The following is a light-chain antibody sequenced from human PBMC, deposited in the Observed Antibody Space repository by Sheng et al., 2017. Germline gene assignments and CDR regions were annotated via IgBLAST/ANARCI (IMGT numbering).Light chain of an antibody. V-gene: IGKV2-28*01. CDR1: QSLLHSNGYSY. CDR2: MAS. J-gene: IGKJ1*01. Sequence: DIVMTQSPLSLPVTPGEPASISCRSSQSLLHSNGYSYLNWYLQKPGQPPQLLIYMASNRASGVPDRFSGSGYGTDFTLTISSLQPEDFATYYCQQANSFPRTFGQGTKVEVK. CDR3: QQANSFPRT.